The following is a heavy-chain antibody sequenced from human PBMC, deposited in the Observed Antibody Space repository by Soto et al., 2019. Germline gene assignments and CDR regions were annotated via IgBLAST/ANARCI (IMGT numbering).Heavy chain of an antibody. D-gene: IGHD2-15*01. V-gene: IGHV1-69*02. CDR1: GGTFSSYT. J-gene: IGHJ6*03. Sequence: QVQLVQSGAEVKKPGSSVKVSCKASGGTFSSYTISWVRQAPGQGLEWMGRIIPILGIANYAQKFQGRVTMTAGKSTSTAYMEQSSRRSEDTAVYYCARHPARVVAATGYYYYYYRDVWGKGTTVTVSS. CDR3: ARHPARVVAATGYYYYYYRDV. CDR2: IIPILGIA.